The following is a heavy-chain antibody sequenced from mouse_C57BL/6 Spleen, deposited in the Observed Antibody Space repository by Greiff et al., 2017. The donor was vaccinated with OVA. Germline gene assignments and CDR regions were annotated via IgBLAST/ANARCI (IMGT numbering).Heavy chain of an antibody. CDR1: GFSLTSYG. D-gene: IGHD2-4*01. CDR3: ASPYDYDREFAY. J-gene: IGHJ3*01. Sequence: VMLVESGPGLVQPSQSLSITCTVSGFSLTSYGVHWVRQSPGKGLEWLGVIWSGGSTDYNAAFISRLSISKDNSKSQVFFKMNRLQADDTAIYYCASPYDYDREFAYWGQGTLVTVSA. V-gene: IGHV2-2*01. CDR2: IWSGGST.